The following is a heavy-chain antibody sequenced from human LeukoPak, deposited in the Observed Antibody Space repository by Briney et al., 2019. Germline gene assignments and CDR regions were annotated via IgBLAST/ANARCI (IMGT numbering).Heavy chain of an antibody. CDR2: VHHSGST. CDR1: GGSIRSTTYY. J-gene: IGHJ5*02. V-gene: IGHV4-39*01. D-gene: IGHD6-19*01. Sequence: PSETLSLTCTVSGGSIRSTTYYWGWIRQPPGKRLWWLGAVHHSGSTYDNPSLKSRVTISVDTSKNQFYLKLISVTAADTAVYYCARRSTVAGRGRFDPWGQGTLVTVSS. CDR3: ARRSTVAGRGRFDP.